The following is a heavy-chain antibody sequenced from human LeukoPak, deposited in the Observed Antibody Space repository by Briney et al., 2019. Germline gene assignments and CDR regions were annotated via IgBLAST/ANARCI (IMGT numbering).Heavy chain of an antibody. CDR3: ARDPRHYGSGTYYNERAQGIDY. V-gene: IGHV3-48*03. J-gene: IGHJ4*02. Sequence: GGSLRLSCTASGLTFSSFEMNWVRQAPGKGPEWISYISRTGTVIYYADSVKGRFTISRDNAKNSLFLRMTDLRVEDTAVYYCARDPRHYGSGTYYNERAQGIDYWGQGTLVTVSS. CDR1: GLTFSSFE. CDR2: ISRTGTVI. D-gene: IGHD3-10*01.